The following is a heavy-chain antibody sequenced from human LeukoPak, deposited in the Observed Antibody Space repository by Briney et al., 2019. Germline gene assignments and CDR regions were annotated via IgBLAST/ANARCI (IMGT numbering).Heavy chain of an antibody. CDR2: NIPIFGTA. CDR1: GGTFSSYA. D-gene: IGHD3-22*01. Sequence: EASVKVSCKASGGTFSSYAISWVRQAPGQGLEWMGGNIPIFGTANYAQKFQGRVTITADESTSTAYMELSSLRSEDTAVYYCAKSRYYYDSSGYYYDYWGQGTLVTVSS. CDR3: AKSRYYYDSSGYYYDY. J-gene: IGHJ4*02. V-gene: IGHV1-69*13.